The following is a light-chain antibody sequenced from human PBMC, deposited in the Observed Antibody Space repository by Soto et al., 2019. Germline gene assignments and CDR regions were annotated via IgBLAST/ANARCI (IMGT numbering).Light chain of an antibody. CDR2: GAS. Sequence: EIVLTQSPGILSLSPGERATLSCGASQSVSSNYLAWYQQKPGQAPRLLITGASSRATGIPDRFSGRGSGTDFTLTISRLKPEDFTVYYCPQYGSSPCTFGQGTTLEIK. J-gene: IGKJ2*02. V-gene: IGKV3-20*01. CDR1: QSVSSNY. CDR3: PQYGSSPCT.